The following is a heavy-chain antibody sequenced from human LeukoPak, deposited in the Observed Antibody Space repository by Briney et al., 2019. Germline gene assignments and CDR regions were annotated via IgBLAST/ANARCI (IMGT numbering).Heavy chain of an antibody. CDR3: AREPVTGSVY. CDR1: GFTFSTYS. V-gene: IGHV3-21*01. Sequence: GGSLRLSCAASGFTFSTYSMNWVRQAPGKGLEWVSSISSTGSYIYYADSVKSRFTISRDNAKNSLYLQMNSLRGEDTAVYYCAREPVTGSVYWGQGTLVTVSS. D-gene: IGHD4-17*01. J-gene: IGHJ4*02. CDR2: ISSTGSYI.